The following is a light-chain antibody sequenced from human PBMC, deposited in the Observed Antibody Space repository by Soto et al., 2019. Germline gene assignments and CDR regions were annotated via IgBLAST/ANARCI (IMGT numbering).Light chain of an antibody. J-gene: IGKJ5*01. CDR1: QSVSSS. CDR3: QQYANSPIT. CDR2: GAS. Sequence: EIVLTQSPGTLSLSPGERATLSCRASQSVSSSLAWYQQKPGQAPRLLIYGASSRATGIPDRFSGSGSGPDFTLTIRRLEPEDFAVYFCQQYANSPITFGQGTRLEMK. V-gene: IGKV3-20*01.